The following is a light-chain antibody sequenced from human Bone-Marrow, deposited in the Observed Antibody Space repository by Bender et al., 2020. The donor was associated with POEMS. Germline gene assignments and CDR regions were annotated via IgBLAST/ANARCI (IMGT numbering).Light chain of an antibody. Sequence: QSALTQPASVSGSPGQSITISCTGTRSDVGGYNYVSWYQQYPGKAPKLMIYEVSNRPSGVSDRFSGSKSGNTASLTISGLQAEDEAYYYCSSYTSGSTLIFGGGTTLTVL. J-gene: IGLJ2*01. CDR1: RSDVGGYNY. CDR3: SSYTSGSTLI. V-gene: IGLV2-14*01. CDR2: EVS.